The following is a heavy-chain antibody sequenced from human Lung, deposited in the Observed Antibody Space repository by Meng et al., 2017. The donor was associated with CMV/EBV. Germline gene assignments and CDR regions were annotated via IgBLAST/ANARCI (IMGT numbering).Heavy chain of an antibody. CDR3: AKASLSYYSDSSAYYFFDF. D-gene: IGHD3-22*01. V-gene: IGHV3-23*03. J-gene: IGHJ4*02. CDR1: GFTFSSYA. Sequence: SCEASGFTFSSYAMSWVRQAPGKGLEWVSVIYSGGGSTYYADSVKGRFAISRDNSKNTLNLQMNSLRAEDTAIYYCAKASLSYYSDSSAYYFFDFWXQGTXVTVSS. CDR2: IYSGGGST.